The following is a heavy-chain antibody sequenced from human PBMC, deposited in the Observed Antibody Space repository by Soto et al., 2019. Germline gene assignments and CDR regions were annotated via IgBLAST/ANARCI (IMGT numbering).Heavy chain of an antibody. CDR2: ISGSGGST. V-gene: IGHV3-23*01. D-gene: IGHD3-10*01. CDR1: GFTFSSYA. J-gene: IGHJ4*02. CDR3: AKDRKVRGVIILFLADY. Sequence: GGSLRLSCAASGFTFSSYAMSWVRQAPGKGLEWVSAISGSGGSTYYADSVKGRFTISRDNSKNTLYLQMNSLRAEDTAVYYCAKDRKVRGVIILFLADYWGQGTLVTVSS.